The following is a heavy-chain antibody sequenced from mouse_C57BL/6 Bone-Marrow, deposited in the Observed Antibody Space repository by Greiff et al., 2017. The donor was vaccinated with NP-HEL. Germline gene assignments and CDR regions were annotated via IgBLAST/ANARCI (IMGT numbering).Heavy chain of an antibody. CDR3: ARSRLLRLRGAMDY. Sequence: QVQLQQPGAELVKPGASVKLSCKASGYTFTSYWMHWVKQRPGRGLEWIGRIDPNSGGTKYNEKFKSQATLTVDKPSSTAYMQLSSLTSEDSAVYSCARSRLLRLRGAMDYWGQGTSVTVSS. CDR1: GYTFTSYW. V-gene: IGHV1-72*01. CDR2: IDPNSGGT. D-gene: IGHD3-2*02. J-gene: IGHJ4*01.